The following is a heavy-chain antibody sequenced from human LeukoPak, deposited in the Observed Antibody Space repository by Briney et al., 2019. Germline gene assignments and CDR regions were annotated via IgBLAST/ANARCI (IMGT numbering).Heavy chain of an antibody. V-gene: IGHV1-18*01. CDR1: GYTFTNHG. CDR2: ISGYNGNT. CDR3: ARDLSLGRHDDGEPFDS. J-gene: IGHJ4*02. D-gene: IGHD4-17*01. Sequence: ASVKVSCKTSGYTFTNHGISWVRQAPGQGLEWMGWISGYNGNTNYVQKFRGRITMTTDTSTSKAYLQLRSLSSDDTALYYCARDLSLGRHDDGEPFDSWGQGTLVTVSS.